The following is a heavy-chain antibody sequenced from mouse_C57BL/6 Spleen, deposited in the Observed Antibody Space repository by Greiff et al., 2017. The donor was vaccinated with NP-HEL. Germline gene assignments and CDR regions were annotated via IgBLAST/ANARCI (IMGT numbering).Heavy chain of an antibody. CDR2: ISSGGDYI. D-gene: IGHD2-10*01. J-gene: IGHJ4*01. Sequence: EVKLEESGEGLVKPGGSLKLSCAASGFTFSSYAMSWVRQTPEKRLEWVAYISSGGDYIYYADTVKGRFTISRDNARNTLYLQMSSLKSEDTAMYYCTSGPYYGKGYAMDYWGQGTSVTVSS. V-gene: IGHV5-9-1*02. CDR3: TSGPYYGKGYAMDY. CDR1: GFTFSSYA.